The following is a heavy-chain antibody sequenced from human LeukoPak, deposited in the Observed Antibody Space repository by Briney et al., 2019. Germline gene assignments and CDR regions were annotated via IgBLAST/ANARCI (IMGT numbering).Heavy chain of an antibody. J-gene: IGHJ3*02. CDR1: GFSFSSYS. D-gene: IGHD2-8*02. CDR2: ITANSNYI. CDR3: ARDDVTTNGGVIADSRLFDI. V-gene: IGHV3-21*01. Sequence: GGSLRLSCAASGFSFSSYSMTWVRQAPGKGLEWVSSITANSNYIYYADSVRGRFTISRDNAKNSVYLQMNSLRGEDTAVYYCARDDVTTNGGVIADSRLFDIWGQGTMVTVSS.